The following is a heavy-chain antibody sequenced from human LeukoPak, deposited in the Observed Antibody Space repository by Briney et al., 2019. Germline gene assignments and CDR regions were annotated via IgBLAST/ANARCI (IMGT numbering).Heavy chain of an antibody. D-gene: IGHD6-13*01. V-gene: IGHV3-74*01. CDR1: GFTFSSYW. Sequence: GGSLRLSCAASGFTFSSYWMHWVRQAPGKGLVWVSRINSDGSSTSYADSVRGRFTISRDNAKNTLYLQMNSLRAEDTAVYYCATEGIAAAGIYWGQGTLVTVSS. CDR3: ATEGIAAAGIY. J-gene: IGHJ4*02. CDR2: INSDGSST.